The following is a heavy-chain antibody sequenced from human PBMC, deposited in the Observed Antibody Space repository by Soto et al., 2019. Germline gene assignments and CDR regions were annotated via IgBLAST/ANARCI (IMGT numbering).Heavy chain of an antibody. J-gene: IGHJ4*02. V-gene: IGHV3-23*01. CDR1: GFTFSSYA. D-gene: IGHD2-15*01. CDR2: ISGGANNT. Sequence: EVQLLHSGGGLVQPGGSLRLSCAASGFTFSSYALSWVRQAPGKGLEWVSSISGGANNTYYAESVKGRFTISRDNAKNTLSLQMNSLRTEDTAIYCCAKDKKTAGVAAIVDYWGQGNLVTVSS. CDR3: AKDKKTAGVAAIVDY.